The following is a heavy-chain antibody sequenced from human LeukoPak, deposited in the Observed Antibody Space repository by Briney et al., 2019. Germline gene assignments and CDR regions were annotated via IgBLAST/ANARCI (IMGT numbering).Heavy chain of an antibody. CDR3: ARAHSRLGHAFDI. V-gene: IGHV1-46*01. Sequence: ASVKVSCKASGYTFTGYYMHWVRQAPGQGLEWMGIINPSGGSTSYAQKFQGRVTMTRDMSTSTVYMELSSLRSEDTAVYYCARAHSRLGHAFDIWGQGTMVTVSS. CDR2: INPSGGST. J-gene: IGHJ3*02. D-gene: IGHD3-9*01. CDR1: GYTFTGYY.